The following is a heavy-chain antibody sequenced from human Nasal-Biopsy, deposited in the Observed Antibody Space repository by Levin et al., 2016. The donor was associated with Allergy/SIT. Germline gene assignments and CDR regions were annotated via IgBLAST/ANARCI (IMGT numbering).Heavy chain of an antibody. CDR2: IIPMFDKP. D-gene: IGHD1-20*01. CDR3: ARDRGYNWNKAQN. Sequence: SVKVSCKAFGGTFSSYAISWVRQAPGQGLEWMGAIIPMFDKPVYAQKFQGRVSITADESTTTAYMELDSLRSEDAAVYYCARDRGYNWNKAQNWGQGTLVTVSS. CDR1: GGTFSSYA. J-gene: IGHJ4*02. V-gene: IGHV1-69*13.